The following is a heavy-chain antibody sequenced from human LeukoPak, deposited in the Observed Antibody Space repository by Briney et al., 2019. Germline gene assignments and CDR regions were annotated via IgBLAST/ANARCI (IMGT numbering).Heavy chain of an antibody. J-gene: IGHJ3*02. CDR3: ASPRIAAGAAFDI. CDR2: IIPIFGTA. CDR1: GGTFSSYA. Sequence: ASVKVSCKASGGTFSSYAISWVRQAPGQGLEWMGGIIPIFGTANYAQKFQGRVTITADESTSTAYMELSSLRSEDTAVYYCASPRIAAGAAFDIWGQGTMVTVSS. V-gene: IGHV1-69*01. D-gene: IGHD6-13*01.